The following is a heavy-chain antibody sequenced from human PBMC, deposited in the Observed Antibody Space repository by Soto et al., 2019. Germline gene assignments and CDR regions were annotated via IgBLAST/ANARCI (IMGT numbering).Heavy chain of an antibody. Sequence: QVQLVQSGAEVKKPGASVKVFCETSGYTFTNYAIHWVRQAPGQRLEWMGWINAGDGNTKYSQKFQDRVTITRDTSASTAYMELSSLRSEDATVYYCARSGSCTSTACYGSFEFWGQGTMVTVSS. V-gene: IGHV1-3*01. CDR1: GYTFTNYA. CDR3: ARSGSCTSTACYGSFEF. D-gene: IGHD2-2*01. CDR2: INAGDGNT. J-gene: IGHJ3*01.